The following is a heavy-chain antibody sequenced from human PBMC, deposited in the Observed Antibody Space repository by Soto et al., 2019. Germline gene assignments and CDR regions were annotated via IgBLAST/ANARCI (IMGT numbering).Heavy chain of an antibody. Sequence: GGSLRLSCAASGFTFSSYAMHWVRQAPGKGLEWVAVISYDGSNKYYADSVKGRFTISRDNSKNTLYLQMNSLRAEDTAVYYCARDQGGSYSDYWGQGTLVTVSS. CDR2: ISYDGSNK. V-gene: IGHV3-30-3*01. CDR3: ARDQGGSYSDY. CDR1: GFTFSSYA. J-gene: IGHJ4*02. D-gene: IGHD3-10*01.